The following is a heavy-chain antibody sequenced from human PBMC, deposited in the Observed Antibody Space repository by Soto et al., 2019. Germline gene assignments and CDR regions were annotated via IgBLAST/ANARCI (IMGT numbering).Heavy chain of an antibody. V-gene: IGHV3-48*03. D-gene: IGHD2-15*01. CDR3: ERVSSYCRGGSCYSWYYGMDV. CDR1: GFTFSSYE. Sequence: PGGSLRLSCAASGFTFSSYEMNWVRQAPGKGLEWVSYISSSGSTIYYADSVKGRFTISRDNAKNSLYLQMNSLRAEDTAVYYCERVSSYCRGGSCYSWYYGMDVWGQGTTVTVSS. CDR2: ISSSGSTI. J-gene: IGHJ6*02.